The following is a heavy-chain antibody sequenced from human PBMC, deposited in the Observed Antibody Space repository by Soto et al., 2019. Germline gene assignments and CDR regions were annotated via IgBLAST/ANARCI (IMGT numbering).Heavy chain of an antibody. V-gene: IGHV3-7*03. CDR3: ARRSGWNRPNWFDP. D-gene: IGHD6-19*01. Sequence: GGSLRLSCAASGFTFSSYWMSWVRQAPGKGLEWVANIKQDGSEKYYVDSVKGRFTISRDNAKNSLYLQMNSLRAEDTAVYYCARRSGWNRPNWFDPWGQGTLVTVSS. CDR2: IKQDGSEK. CDR1: GFTFSSYW. J-gene: IGHJ5*02.